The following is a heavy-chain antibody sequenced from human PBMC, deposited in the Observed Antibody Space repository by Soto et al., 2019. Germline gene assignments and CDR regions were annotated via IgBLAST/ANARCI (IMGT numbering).Heavy chain of an antibody. V-gene: IGHV4-59*08. D-gene: IGHD3-10*01. CDR1: GGSFSNHY. CDR2: ISNIGFT. Sequence: PSETLSLTCAVYGGSFSNHYCSWIRLSPGKGLEWIGYISNIGFTRYNPSLKSRVSISVDTSKNQFSLKLTSVTAADTAVYYCTTQGFGGLHGLVDVWGQGTTVTVSS. J-gene: IGHJ6*02. CDR3: TTQGFGGLHGLVDV.